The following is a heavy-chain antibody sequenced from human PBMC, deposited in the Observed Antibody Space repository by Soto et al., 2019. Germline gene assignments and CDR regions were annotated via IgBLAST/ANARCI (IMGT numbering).Heavy chain of an antibody. CDR3: ARSYVTSRPIDF. D-gene: IGHD3-10*02. CDR2: TNPRDGST. Sequence: ASVKVSCKASGYSLTGYYMHWVRRAPGQGLEWMGITNPRDGSTNYAQKFQGRVTMTSDTSTSTVYMEMSSLRSDDTAMYYCARSYVTSRPIDFWGQGTLVTVSS. V-gene: IGHV1-46*01. CDR1: GYSLTGYY. J-gene: IGHJ4*02.